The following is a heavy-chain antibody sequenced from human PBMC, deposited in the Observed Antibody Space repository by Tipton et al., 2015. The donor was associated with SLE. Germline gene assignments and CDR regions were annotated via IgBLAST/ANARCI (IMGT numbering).Heavy chain of an antibody. CDR3: ARCAYGDCYFDY. D-gene: IGHD4-17*01. Sequence: VQLVQSGVGVKKPGASVRVSCKASGYTFTTYGISWVRQAPGQGLEWVGWISGYNGNTNYAQKVQGRVTMTTDTSTSTAHMERRSLGSDDTAVYYCARCAYGDCYFDYRGQGTLVTVSS. CDR1: GYTFTTYG. V-gene: IGHV1-18*01. J-gene: IGHJ4*02. CDR2: ISGYNGNT.